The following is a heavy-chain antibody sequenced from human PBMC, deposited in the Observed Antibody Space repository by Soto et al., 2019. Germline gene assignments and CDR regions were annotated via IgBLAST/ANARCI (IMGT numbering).Heavy chain of an antibody. CDR1: GFTFSSYA. J-gene: IGHJ4*02. V-gene: IGHV3-23*01. D-gene: IGHD3-16*02. Sequence: GGSLRLSCAASGFTFSSYAMSWVRQAPGKGLEWVSAISGSGGSTYYADSVKGRFTISRDNSKNTLYLQMNSLRAEDTAVYYCAKDEPEIKYYDYIWGSYRYGSNYFDYWGQGTLVTVSS. CDR2: ISGSGGST. CDR3: AKDEPEIKYYDYIWGSYRYGSNYFDY.